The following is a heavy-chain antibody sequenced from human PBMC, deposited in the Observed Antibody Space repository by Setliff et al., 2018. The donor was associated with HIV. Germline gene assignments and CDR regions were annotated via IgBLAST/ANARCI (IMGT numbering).Heavy chain of an antibody. CDR3: ARVAGTTFPYYFDY. CDR1: GYTLTNYG. V-gene: IGHV1-18*01. Sequence: GASVKVSCKASGYTLTNYGISWVRQAPGQGLEWMGWISAYNGNTNYAQKLQGRVTMTTDTSTSTAYMELRSLRSDDTAVYYCARVAGTTFPYYFDYWGQGTLVTVSS. D-gene: IGHD1-7*01. CDR2: ISAYNGNT. J-gene: IGHJ4*02.